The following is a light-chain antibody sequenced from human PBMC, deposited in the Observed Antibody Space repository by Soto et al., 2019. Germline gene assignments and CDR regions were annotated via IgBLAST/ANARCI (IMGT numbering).Light chain of an antibody. CDR2: GAS. V-gene: IGKV3-20*01. Sequence: ETVLTQSPGTLSLSPGETATLSCRASQSVASNSLAWYQQKPGQAPRLLVYGASGRATDIPDRFSGRGSGTDFTLTINRLEPEDFATYYCQQYYSFPYTFGQGTKLEIK. CDR3: QQYYSFPYT. CDR1: QSVASNS. J-gene: IGKJ2*01.